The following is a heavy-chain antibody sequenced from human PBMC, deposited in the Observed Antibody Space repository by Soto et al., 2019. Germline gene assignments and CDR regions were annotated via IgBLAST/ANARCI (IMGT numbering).Heavy chain of an antibody. CDR1: GGSISSGDYY. Sequence: PSETLSLTCTVSGGSISSGDYYWSWIRQPPGKGLEWIGYIYYSGSTYHNPSLKSRVTISVDTSKNQFSLKLSSVTAADTAVYYCARDRAYYYDSSGYYDDAFDIWGQGTMVTVSS. CDR3: ARDRAYYYDSSGYYDDAFDI. V-gene: IGHV4-30-4*01. CDR2: IYYSGST. J-gene: IGHJ3*02. D-gene: IGHD3-22*01.